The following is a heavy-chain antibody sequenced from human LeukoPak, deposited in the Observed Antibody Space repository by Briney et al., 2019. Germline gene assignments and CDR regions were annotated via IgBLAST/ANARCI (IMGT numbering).Heavy chain of an antibody. CDR3: ARGVYYDSSGYSEGFAFDI. CDR2: IYYSGST. Sequence: SETLSLTCTVSGGSISSGGYYWSWIRQHPGKGLEWIGYIYYSGSTYYNPSLKSRVTISVDTSKNQFSLKLSSVTAADTAVYYCARGVYYDSSGYSEGFAFDIWGQGTMVTVSS. J-gene: IGHJ3*02. V-gene: IGHV4-31*03. CDR1: GGSISSGGYY. D-gene: IGHD3-22*01.